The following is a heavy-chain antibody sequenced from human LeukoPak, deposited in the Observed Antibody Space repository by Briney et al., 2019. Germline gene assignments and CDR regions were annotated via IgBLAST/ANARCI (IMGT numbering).Heavy chain of an antibody. D-gene: IGHD6-13*01. Sequence: GASVKVSCKASGYTFTGYYMHWVRQAPGQGLEWMGRINPNSGGTNYAQKFQGRVTMTRDTSISTAYMELSRLRSDDTAVYYCAIDAGTIAAADRRNFQHWGQGTLVTVSS. J-gene: IGHJ1*01. CDR1: GYTFTGYY. CDR2: INPNSGGT. V-gene: IGHV1-2*06. CDR3: AIDAGTIAAADRRNFQH.